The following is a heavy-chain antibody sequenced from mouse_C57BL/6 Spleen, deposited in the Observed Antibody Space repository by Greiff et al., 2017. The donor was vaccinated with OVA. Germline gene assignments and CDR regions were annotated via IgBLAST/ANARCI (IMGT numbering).Heavy chain of an antibody. CDR1: GYAFSSSW. D-gene: IGHD2-1*01. CDR3: AREIYYDSYAMDY. V-gene: IGHV1-82*01. CDR2: IYPGDGDT. J-gene: IGHJ4*01. Sequence: VQLQQSGPELVKPGASVKISCKASGYAFSSSWMNWVKQRPGKGLEWIGRIYPGDGDTNYNGKFKGKATLTADKSSSTAYMQLSSLTSEDSAVYFCAREIYYDSYAMDYWGQGTSVTVSS.